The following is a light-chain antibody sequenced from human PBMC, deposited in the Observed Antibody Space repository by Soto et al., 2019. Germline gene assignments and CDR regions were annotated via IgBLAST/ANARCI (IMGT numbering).Light chain of an antibody. J-gene: IGKJ1*01. CDR1: QSFSIN. Sequence: EIVLTQSPCTLSLSPGDRATLSCRASQSFSINLAWYQQKPGQAPRLLIYGASTRATGIPARFSGSGSGTDFTLTITRLEPEDSAVYYCQQYDSSPWTFGQGTKVDIK. CDR3: QQYDSSPWT. V-gene: IGKV3-20*01. CDR2: GAS.